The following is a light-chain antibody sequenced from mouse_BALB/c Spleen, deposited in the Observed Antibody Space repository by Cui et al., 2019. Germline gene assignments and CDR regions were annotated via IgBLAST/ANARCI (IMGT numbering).Light chain of an antibody. J-gene: IGKJ5*01. CDR2: LTS. CDR1: SSVSD. CDR3: QQWSSNPPT. Sequence: QIVLTQSPAPMSASPGEKVTMTCSASSSVSDMYWYQQKPRSSPKPWIYLTSNLASGVPARFSGSGSGTSYSLTISSMEAEDAATYYCQQWSSNPPTFGAGTKLELK. V-gene: IGKV4-68*01.